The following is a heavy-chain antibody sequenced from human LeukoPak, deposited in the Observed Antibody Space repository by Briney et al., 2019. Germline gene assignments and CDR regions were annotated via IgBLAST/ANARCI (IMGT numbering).Heavy chain of an antibody. CDR3: ARDEAIFGAGYYYAMDV. CDR1: GGSFSGYY. D-gene: IGHD3-3*01. V-gene: IGHV4-34*01. CDR2: INHSGST. J-gene: IGHJ6*02. Sequence: SETLSLTCAVYGGSFSGYYWSWIRQPPGKGLEWIGEINHSGSTNYNPSLKSRVTISVDTSKNQFSLKLSSVTAADTAVYYCARDEAIFGAGYYYAMDVWGQGTTVTVSS.